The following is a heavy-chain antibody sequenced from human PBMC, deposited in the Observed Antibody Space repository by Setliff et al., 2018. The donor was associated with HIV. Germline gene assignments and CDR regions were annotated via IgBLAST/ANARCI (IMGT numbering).Heavy chain of an antibody. Sequence: ASVKVSCKASGYTFTGYYVHWVRQAPGQGLEYMGIINPSDGTTDYTQNFQGRVAMTTDTSTSTAYMELKSLTSDDTAVYYCARDRLTAGIYCSDRCDDAFDLWGQGTTVTVSS. D-gene: IGHD2-15*01. CDR3: ARDRLTAGIYCSDRCDDAFDL. J-gene: IGHJ3*01. V-gene: IGHV1-46*01. CDR2: INPSDGTT. CDR1: GYTFTGYY.